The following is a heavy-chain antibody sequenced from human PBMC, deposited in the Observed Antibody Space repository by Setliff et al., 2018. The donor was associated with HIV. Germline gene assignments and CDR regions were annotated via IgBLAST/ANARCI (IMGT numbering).Heavy chain of an antibody. CDR1: GYKFTGHH. D-gene: IGHD3-9*01. V-gene: IGHV1-2*06. CDR2: INLNMGDT. J-gene: IGHJ4*02. CDR3: ARQDIPTGYYLFDY. Sequence: ASVKVSCKASGYKFTGHHIQWMRQAPGQGLEWMGRINLNMGDTQYAQKFQGRIIMTRDTSINTVYMELSSLTSDDTALYYCARQDIPTGYYLFDYWGQGTQGTVSS.